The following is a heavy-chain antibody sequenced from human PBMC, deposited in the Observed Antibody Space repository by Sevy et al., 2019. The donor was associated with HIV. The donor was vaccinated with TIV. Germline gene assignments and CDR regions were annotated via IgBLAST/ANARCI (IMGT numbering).Heavy chain of an antibody. J-gene: IGHJ4*02. V-gene: IGHV4-61*01. CDR2: VYHTGST. CDR1: GVSVSSDTYY. CDR3: AREPYFFDKSGYHWDY. Sequence: SETLSLTCAVSGVSVSSDTYYWSWIRQPPGKGLEWLGYVYHTGSTNYSPSFKSRVTISVDTSKNQFSLRLFSVAAADTAVYYCAREPYFFDKSGYHWDYWGQGALVTVSS. D-gene: IGHD3-22*01.